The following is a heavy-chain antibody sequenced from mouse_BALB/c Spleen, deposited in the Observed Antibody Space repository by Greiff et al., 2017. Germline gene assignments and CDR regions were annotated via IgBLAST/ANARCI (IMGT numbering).Heavy chain of an antibody. V-gene: IGHV1-69*02. CDR2: IYPSDSYT. CDR3: TRSLYDYDDAMDY. Sequence: VQLQQPGAELVRPGASVKLSCKASGYTFTSYWINWVKQRPGQGLEWIGNIYPSDSYTNYNQKFKDKATLTVDKSSSTAYMQLSSPTSEDSAVYYCTRSLYDYDDAMDYWGQGTSVTVSS. J-gene: IGHJ4*01. CDR1: GYTFTSYW. D-gene: IGHD2-4*01.